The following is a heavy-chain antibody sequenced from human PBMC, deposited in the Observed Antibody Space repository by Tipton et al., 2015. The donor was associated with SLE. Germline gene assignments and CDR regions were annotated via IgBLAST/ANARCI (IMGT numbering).Heavy chain of an antibody. CDR2: IYSGGST. V-gene: IGHV3-23*03. CDR1: GFTFSSYA. D-gene: IGHD3-16*02. J-gene: IGHJ4*02. CDR3: AKERLWGSYPQY. Sequence: LRLSCAASGFTFSSYAMSWVRQAPGKGLEWVSVIYSGGSTYYEDSVKGRFTISRDNSRNTLYLQMNSLRPEDTAVYYCAKERLWGSYPQYWGQRTLVTVSS.